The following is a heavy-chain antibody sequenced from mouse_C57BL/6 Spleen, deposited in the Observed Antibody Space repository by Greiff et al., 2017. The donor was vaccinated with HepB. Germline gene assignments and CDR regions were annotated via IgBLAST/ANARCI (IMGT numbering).Heavy chain of an antibody. V-gene: IGHV1-64*01. D-gene: IGHD1-1*01. CDR1: GYTFTSYW. J-gene: IGHJ1*03. Sequence: VQLQQPGAELVKPGASVKLSCKASGYTFTSYWMHWVKQRPGQGLEWIGMIHPNSGSTNYNEKFKSKATLTVDKSSSTAYMQLSSLTSEDSAVYYCAREGGRGTNWYFDVWGTGTTGTVSS. CDR2: IHPNSGST. CDR3: AREGGRGTNWYFDV.